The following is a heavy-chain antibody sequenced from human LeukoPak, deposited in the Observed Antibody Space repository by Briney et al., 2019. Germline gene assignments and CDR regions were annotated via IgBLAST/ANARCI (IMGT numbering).Heavy chain of an antibody. J-gene: IGHJ4*02. CDR2: IYQDGSAK. D-gene: IGHD6-25*01. Sequence: GGSLRLSCAASGFTFSSLWMSWVRQAPGKGLEWVANIYQDGSAKYYVDSVKGRFTISRDNAKNSLYLQMNSLRAEDTAVYYCTRGRLSYWGQGTLVTVSS. CDR1: GFTFSSLW. CDR3: TRGRLSY. V-gene: IGHV3-7*01.